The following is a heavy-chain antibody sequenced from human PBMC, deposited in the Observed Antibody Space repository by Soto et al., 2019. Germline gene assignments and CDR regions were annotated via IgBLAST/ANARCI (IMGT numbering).Heavy chain of an antibody. CDR3: AREGGSYYFDY. D-gene: IGHD1-26*01. V-gene: IGHV3-64*02. CDR1: GFTFSSYD. Sequence: GGSLTLSCAASGFTFSSYDMSWVRQAPGKGLEYVSTINSSGGSTYYADSVKGRFTISRDNSKNTLYLQMGSLRAEDMAVYYCAREGGSYYFDYWGQGTLVTVSS. J-gene: IGHJ4*02. CDR2: INSSGGST.